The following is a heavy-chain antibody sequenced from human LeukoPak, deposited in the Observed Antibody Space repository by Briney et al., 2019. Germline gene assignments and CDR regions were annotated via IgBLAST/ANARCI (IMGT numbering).Heavy chain of an antibody. CDR3: AKDSGNFYLDY. CDR2: ISWNSGSI. D-gene: IGHD1-26*01. Sequence: GGSLRLSCAASGFTFDNYAMHWVRQAPGKGLEWVSGISWNSGSIDYADSVKGRFTISRDNAKNSLYLQMNSLRAEDTALYYCAKDSGNFYLDYWGQGILVTVSS. V-gene: IGHV3-9*01. J-gene: IGHJ4*02. CDR1: GFTFDNYA.